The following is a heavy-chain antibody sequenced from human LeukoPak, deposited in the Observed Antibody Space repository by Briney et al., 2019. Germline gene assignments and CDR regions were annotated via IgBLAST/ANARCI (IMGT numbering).Heavy chain of an antibody. Sequence: GGSLRLSCATSGFNFGDFPMHWVRQVPGKGLQWVSLTSGDGQKTHYVDSVKGRFTISRDNSKNSLYLEMNSLTNDDSAIYYCAKERESDLWGLDHWGQGTLVTVSS. J-gene: IGHJ4*02. D-gene: IGHD2-21*01. V-gene: IGHV3-43*01. CDR1: GFNFGDFP. CDR3: AKERESDLWGLDH. CDR2: TSGDGQKT.